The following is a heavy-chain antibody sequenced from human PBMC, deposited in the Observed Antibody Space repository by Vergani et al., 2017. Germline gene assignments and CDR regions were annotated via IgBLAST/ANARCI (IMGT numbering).Heavy chain of an antibody. CDR1: GGSISSGDYY. J-gene: IGHJ3*02. CDR2: IFYSGST. D-gene: IGHD3-22*01. Sequence: QVQLQESGPGLVKPSQTLSLTCTVSGGSISSGDYYWSWIRQHPGKGLEWIGYIFYSGSTYYNPALQSRVTISIDMFKNQFSLKLSSVTVADTAVYYCAGGYDHSGFGAFDIWGQGTMVTVSS. CDR3: AGGYDHSGFGAFDI. V-gene: IGHV4-31*03.